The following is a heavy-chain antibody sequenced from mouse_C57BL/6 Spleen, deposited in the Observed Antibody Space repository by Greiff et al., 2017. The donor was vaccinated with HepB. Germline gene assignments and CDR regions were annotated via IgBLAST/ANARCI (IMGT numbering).Heavy chain of an antibody. Sequence: VQLQQPGAELVKPGASVKLSCKASGYTFTSYWMHWVKQRPGQGLEWIGMIHPNSGSTNYNEKFKSKATLTVDKSSSTAYMQLSSLTSEDSAVYYCAREGVYYSNADYWGQGTTLTVSS. CDR1: GYTFTSYW. J-gene: IGHJ2*01. CDR3: AREGVYYSNADY. V-gene: IGHV1-64*01. CDR2: IHPNSGST. D-gene: IGHD2-5*01.